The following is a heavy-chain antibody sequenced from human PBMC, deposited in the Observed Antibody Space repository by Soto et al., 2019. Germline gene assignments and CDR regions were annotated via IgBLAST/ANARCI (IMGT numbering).Heavy chain of an antibody. Sequence: GESLKISCKGSGYSFNTYWLAWVRQTPGKGLEWMGIIYPGDSDTRYSPSFQGQVTFSADKSISTAYLQWSGLRASDTAMYYCVRQTSQSQYYYYYDMDVWGQGTTVTSP. V-gene: IGHV5-51*01. J-gene: IGHJ6*02. CDR2: IYPGDSDT. D-gene: IGHD2-2*01. CDR3: VRQTSQSQYYYYYDMDV. CDR1: GYSFNTYW.